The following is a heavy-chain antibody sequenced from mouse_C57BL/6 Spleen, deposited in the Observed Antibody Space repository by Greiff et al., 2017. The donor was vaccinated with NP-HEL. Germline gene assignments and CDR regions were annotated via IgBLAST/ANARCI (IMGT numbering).Heavy chain of an antibody. CDR1: GYTFTSYW. D-gene: IGHD2-2*01. J-gene: IGHJ2*01. CDR3: ARRGYSMVTTDYFDY. Sequence: QVQLQQPGAELVKPGASVKLSCKASGYTFTSYWMHWVKQRPGQGLEWIGMIHPNSGSTNYNEKFKSKATLTVDKSSSTAYMQLSSLTSEDSAVYYCARRGYSMVTTDYFDYWGQGTTLTVSS. CDR2: IHPNSGST. V-gene: IGHV1-64*01.